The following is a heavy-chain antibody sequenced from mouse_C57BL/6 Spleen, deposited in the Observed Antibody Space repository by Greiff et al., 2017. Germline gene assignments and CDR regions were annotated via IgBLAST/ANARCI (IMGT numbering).Heavy chain of an antibody. D-gene: IGHD6-1*01. CDR1: GYAFTNYL. Sequence: SGAELVRPGTSVKVSCKASGYAFTNYLIEWVKQRPGQGLEWIGVINPGSGGTYYNEKFKAKAPLTADKASSTAYIEHSRLTSEDSAVYFCARGGASWYFDVWGTGTTVTVAS. CDR3: ARGGASWYFDV. V-gene: IGHV1-54*01. J-gene: IGHJ1*03. CDR2: INPGSGGT.